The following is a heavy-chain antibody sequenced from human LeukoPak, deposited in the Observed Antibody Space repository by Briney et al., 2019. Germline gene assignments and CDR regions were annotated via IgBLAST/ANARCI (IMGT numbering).Heavy chain of an antibody. D-gene: IGHD3-22*01. CDR3: ARHSPETYDSSGSISGGYFDY. V-gene: IGHV5-51*01. CDR2: IYPGDSDT. J-gene: IGHJ4*02. CDR1: EYSFTNYW. Sequence: GESLKISCRGSEYSFTNYWIGWVRQMPGKGLEWMAIIYPGDSDTRYSPSFQGQVTNSADKSISTAYLQWSSLKASDTAMYYCARHSPETYDSSGSISGGYFDYWGQGTLVTVSS.